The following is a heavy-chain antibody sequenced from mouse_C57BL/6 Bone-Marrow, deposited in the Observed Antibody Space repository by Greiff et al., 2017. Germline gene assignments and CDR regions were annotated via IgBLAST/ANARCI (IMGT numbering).Heavy chain of an antibody. CDR2: INPNNGGT. CDR3: ARGDYGFDY. CDR1: GYTFTDYN. Sequence: EVQLQQSGPELVKPGASVQMSCTASGYTFTDYNMPWVKQSPGKSLEWIGYINPNNGGTSYKQQFKGKATLTVNKSSSTAYMELRSLTSEDAAVYYCARGDYGFDYWGQGTTLTVSS. J-gene: IGHJ2*01. V-gene: IGHV1-22*01. D-gene: IGHD2-4*01.